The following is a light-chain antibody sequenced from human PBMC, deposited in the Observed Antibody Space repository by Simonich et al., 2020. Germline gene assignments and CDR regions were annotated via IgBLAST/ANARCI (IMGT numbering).Light chain of an antibody. V-gene: IGKV4-1*01. CDR3: QQYYSTPIT. Sequence: DIVMTQSPDSLAVSLVERATINYKSSQSFLYSSNNKNYLAWYQQKPGKPPKLLIYWASTRESGVPDRFSGSGSGTDFTLTISSLQAEDVAVYYCQQYYSTPITFGQGTRLEIK. J-gene: IGKJ5*01. CDR2: WAS. CDR1: QSFLYSSNNKNY.